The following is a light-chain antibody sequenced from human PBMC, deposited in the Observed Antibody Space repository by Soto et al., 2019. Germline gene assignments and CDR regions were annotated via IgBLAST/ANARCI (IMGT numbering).Light chain of an antibody. CDR1: SSNSGAGYD. CDR2: GNS. CDR3: QSYDSSLSGYV. V-gene: IGLV1-40*01. J-gene: IGLJ1*01. Sequence: QSVLTRPPSVSGAPGQRVTISCTGSSSNSGAGYDVHWYQQLPGTAPKLLIYGNSNRPSGVPDRFSGSKSGTSASLAITGLQAEDEADYYCQSYDSSLSGYVFGTGTKLTVL.